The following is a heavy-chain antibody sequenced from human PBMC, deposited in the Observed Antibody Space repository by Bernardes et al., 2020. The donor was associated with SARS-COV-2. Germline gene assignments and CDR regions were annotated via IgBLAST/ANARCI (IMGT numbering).Heavy chain of an antibody. Sequence: GSLRRSCAASGFIFNKYWMHWVRQVPGKGLEWVSYISSSSSTIYYADSVKGRFTISRDNAQNSLYLQMNNLRDEDTAVYYCTGSGRTVGWGQGTLVTVSS. V-gene: IGHV3-48*02. D-gene: IGHD6-19*01. CDR2: ISSSSSTI. J-gene: IGHJ4*02. CDR1: GFIFNKYW. CDR3: TGSGRTVG.